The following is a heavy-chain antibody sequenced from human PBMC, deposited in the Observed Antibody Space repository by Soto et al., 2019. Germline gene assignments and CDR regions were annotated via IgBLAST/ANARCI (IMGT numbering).Heavy chain of an antibody. V-gene: IGHV1-18*01. J-gene: IGHJ6*02. CDR2: ISADSGYT. Sequence: QIQLVQFGGDVARPGASVTVSCEASGYIFTTYGLSWVRQTPAHGLEWMGWISADSGYTQYAQFFQGRVTMTRDTSRNTVYMTLRDLTSDDTGIYYCARDRPPGSLYGMDAWGQGTAVTVSS. CDR3: ARDRPPGSLYGMDA. CDR1: GYIFTTYG.